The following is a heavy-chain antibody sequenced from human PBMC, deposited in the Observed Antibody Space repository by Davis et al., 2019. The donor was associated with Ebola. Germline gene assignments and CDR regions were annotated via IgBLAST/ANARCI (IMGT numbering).Heavy chain of an antibody. Sequence: MPGGSLRLSCAVYGGSFSGYYWSWIRQPPGKGLEWIGEINHSGSTNYNPSLKSRVTISVDTSKNQFSLKLSSVTAADTAVYYCARRGGSSGWTGAGKDNWFDPWGQGTLVTVSS. V-gene: IGHV4-34*01. CDR1: GGSFSGYY. J-gene: IGHJ5*02. CDR3: ARRGGSSGWTGAGKDNWFDP. D-gene: IGHD6-19*01. CDR2: INHSGST.